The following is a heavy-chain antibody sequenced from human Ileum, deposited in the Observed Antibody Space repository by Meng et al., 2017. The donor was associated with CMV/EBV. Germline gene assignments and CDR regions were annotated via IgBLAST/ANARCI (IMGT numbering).Heavy chain of an antibody. D-gene: IGHD6-6*01. CDR2: MRPKSGNA. V-gene: IGHV1-8*03. CDR1: EYTFTTYD. CDR3: TRGRKIQGAARFDP. Sequence: SEYTFTTYDINWVRQAAGQGPEWMGWMRPKSGNAGYAQKFQGRVTFTRNTSINTVYMELNSLTSDDTAVYYCTRGRKIQGAARFDPWGQGTVVTVSS. J-gene: IGHJ5*02.